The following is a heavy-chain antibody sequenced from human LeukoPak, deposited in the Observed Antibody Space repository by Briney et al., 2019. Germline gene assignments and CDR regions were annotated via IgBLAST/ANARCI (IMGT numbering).Heavy chain of an antibody. Sequence: SETLSLTCSVSGGSISTYYWSWIRQSAGKGLEWIGRIHSSGSTNYNPSLKSRVTMSVHTSKNQFSLKVSSVTAADTGVYYCARAPEFSSGWLLDCWGQESLLPVSS. CDR3: ARAPEFSSGWLLDC. D-gene: IGHD6-19*01. V-gene: IGHV4-4*07. J-gene: IGHJ4*02. CDR1: GGSISTYY. CDR2: IHSSGST.